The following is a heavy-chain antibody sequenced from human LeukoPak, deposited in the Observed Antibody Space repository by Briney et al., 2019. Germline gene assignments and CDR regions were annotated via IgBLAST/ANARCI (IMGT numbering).Heavy chain of an antibody. CDR2: INPNSGGT. CDR3: ARVAGGIYGSGSYLDY. D-gene: IGHD3-10*01. V-gene: IGHV1-2*04. CDR1: GYTFTGYY. Sequence: ASVKVSCKASGYTFTGYYMHWVRQAPAQGLEWMGWINPNSGGTNYAQKFQGWVTMTRDTSISTAYMELSRLRSDDTAVYYCARVAGGIYGSGSYLDYWGQGTLVTVSS. J-gene: IGHJ4*02.